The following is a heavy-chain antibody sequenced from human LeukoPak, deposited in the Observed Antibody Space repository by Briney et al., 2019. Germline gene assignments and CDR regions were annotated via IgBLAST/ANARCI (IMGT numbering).Heavy chain of an antibody. CDR1: GFTVSSNY. J-gene: IGHJ6*02. CDR2: IYSGGST. V-gene: IGHV3-53*01. CDR3: ARDGTMVREEDYYGMDV. Sequence: GSLRLSCATSGFTVSSNYMSWVRQGPGKGPEWGPVIYSGGSTYYADSLKGRFTISRDNSKNTLYLQMNSLRAEDTAVYYCARDGTMVREEDYYGMDVWGQGTTVTVSS. D-gene: IGHD3-10*01.